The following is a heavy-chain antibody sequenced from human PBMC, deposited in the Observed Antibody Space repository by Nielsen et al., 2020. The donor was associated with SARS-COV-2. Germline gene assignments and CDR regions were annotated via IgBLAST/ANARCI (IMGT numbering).Heavy chain of an antibody. D-gene: IGHD4-17*01. Sequence: SETLSLTCAVYGGSFSGYYWSWNRQPPGKGLEWIGEINHSGSTNYNPSLKSRVTISVDTSKNQFSLKLSSVTAADTAVYYCARGHPVTLDAFDIWGQGTMVTVSS. CDR2: INHSGST. V-gene: IGHV4-34*01. CDR3: ARGHPVTLDAFDI. J-gene: IGHJ3*02. CDR1: GGSFSGYY.